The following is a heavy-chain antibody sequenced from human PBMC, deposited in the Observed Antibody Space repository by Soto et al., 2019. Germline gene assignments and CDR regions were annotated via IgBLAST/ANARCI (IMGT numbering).Heavy chain of an antibody. CDR2: ISSNGGSI. Sequence: GGSLRLSCAASGFTFSTYAMHWVRQAPGKGLEYVSAISSNGGSIYYANSVKGRFTISRDDSKNTLYLQMGSLRAEDMAVYYCARGGTTGTTNPFDIWGQGTMVTVSS. V-gene: IGHV3-64*01. J-gene: IGHJ3*02. CDR3: ARGGTTGTTNPFDI. D-gene: IGHD1-1*01. CDR1: GFTFSTYA.